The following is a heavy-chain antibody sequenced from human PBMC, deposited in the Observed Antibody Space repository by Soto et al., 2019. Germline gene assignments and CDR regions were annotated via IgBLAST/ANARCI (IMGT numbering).Heavy chain of an antibody. CDR1: GFTFSTYW. V-gene: IGHV3-7*03. CDR2: IKQDGSES. J-gene: IGHJ5*02. D-gene: IGHD2-21*01. CDR3: ARHVWTWFDP. Sequence: VGSLRLSCAASGFTFSTYWMSWVRQAPGKGLEWVANIKQDGSESNYVDSVEGRFTISRDNAKNSLYLQMNSLRAEDTAVYYCARHVWTWFDPWGQGTLVTVSS.